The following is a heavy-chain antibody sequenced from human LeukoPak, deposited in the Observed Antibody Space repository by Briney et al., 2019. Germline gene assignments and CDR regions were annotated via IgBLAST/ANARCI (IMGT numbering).Heavy chain of an antibody. D-gene: IGHD6-13*01. CDR1: GYTFTGYY. V-gene: IGHV1-18*04. Sequence: GASVKVSCKASGYTFTGYYMHWVRQAPGQGLEWMGWIDPNSGNTNYAQKLQGRVTMTTDASTSTAYMELRSLRSDDTAVYYCARVSSSWYVTWDPFDYWGQGTLVTVSS. J-gene: IGHJ4*02. CDR2: IDPNSGNT. CDR3: ARVSSSWYVTWDPFDY.